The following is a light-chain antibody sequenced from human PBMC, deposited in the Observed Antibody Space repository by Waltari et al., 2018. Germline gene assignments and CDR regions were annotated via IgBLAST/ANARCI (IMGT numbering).Light chain of an antibody. Sequence: EMVLTQSPGTLSLSPGERSTFSCRASQSVSNSYLAWYQQKPGQAPRLLIYGASSRATGIPDRFSRSGSGTDCTLTISRLEAEDFEMFYCQQYGSSTGLTFGGGTKVEIK. V-gene: IGKV3-20*01. CDR2: GAS. J-gene: IGKJ4*01. CDR1: QSVSNSY. CDR3: QQYGSSTGLT.